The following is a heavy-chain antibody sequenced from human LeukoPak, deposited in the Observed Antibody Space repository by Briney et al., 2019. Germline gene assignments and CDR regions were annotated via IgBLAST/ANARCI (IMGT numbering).Heavy chain of an antibody. Sequence: ASVKVSCKASGYTFTGYYMHWVRQAPGQGLEWMGRINPNSGGTNYAQKFQGRVTMTRDTSTSTAYMELSSLRSDDTAVYYCAREREGVVSSSSGWFDHWGQGTLVTVSS. V-gene: IGHV1-2*02. CDR3: AREREGVVSSSSGWFDH. CDR1: GYTFTGYY. D-gene: IGHD6-6*01. CDR2: INPNSGGT. J-gene: IGHJ5*02.